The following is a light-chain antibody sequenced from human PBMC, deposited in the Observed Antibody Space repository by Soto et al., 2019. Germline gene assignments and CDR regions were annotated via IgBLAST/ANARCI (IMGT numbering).Light chain of an antibody. J-gene: IGLJ3*02. Sequence: QSVLTQPASVSGSPGQSITISCTGTSSDVGGYNYVSWYQQHPGKAPKLMIYDVSNRPSGVSNRFSGSKSGNTASLTISGLQDEDEADYYCSSYTSSSTPVFGGGTKLIVL. CDR2: DVS. CDR1: SSDVGGYNY. V-gene: IGLV2-14*01. CDR3: SSYTSSSTPV.